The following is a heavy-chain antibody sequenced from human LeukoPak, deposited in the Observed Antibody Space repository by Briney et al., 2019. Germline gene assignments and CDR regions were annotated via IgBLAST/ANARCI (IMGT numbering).Heavy chain of an antibody. J-gene: IGHJ3*02. CDR3: VKETGDVGQGGFEI. Sequence: QPGRSLRLSCAASGFTFSSYAMHWVRQAPGKGLEWVAVISYDGSNKYYADSVKGRFTISRDNSKNTLFLQMNRLRPEDTAVYYCVKETGDVGQGGFEIWGQGTRVTVS. CDR2: ISYDGSNK. CDR1: GFTFSSYA. V-gene: IGHV3-30-3*01. D-gene: IGHD7-27*01.